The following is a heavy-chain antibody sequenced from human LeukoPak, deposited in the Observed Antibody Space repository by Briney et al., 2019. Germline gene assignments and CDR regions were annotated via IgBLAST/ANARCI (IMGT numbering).Heavy chain of an antibody. Sequence: SETLSLTCTVSGGSISSSSYYWGWIRQPPGTGLEWIGSIYYSGSTYYNPSLKSRVTISVDTSKNQFSLKLSSVTAADTAVYYCARQKRGYSGYAVDYWGQGTLVTVSS. CDR3: ARQKRGYSGYAVDY. J-gene: IGHJ4*02. D-gene: IGHD5-12*01. CDR2: IYYSGST. V-gene: IGHV4-39*01. CDR1: GGSISSSSYY.